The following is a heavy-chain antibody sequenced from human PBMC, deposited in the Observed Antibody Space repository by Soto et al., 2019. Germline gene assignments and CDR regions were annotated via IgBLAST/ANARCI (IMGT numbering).Heavy chain of an antibody. CDR3: ARGTDLRANWFDP. CDR1: GGSISSGGYS. D-gene: IGHD1-1*01. V-gene: IGHV4-30-2*01. J-gene: IGHJ5*02. Sequence: QLQLQESGSGLVKPSQTLSLTCAVSGGSISSGGYSWSWIRQPPGKGLEWIGYIYHSGSTYYNPSLTRRVTISVDRSKNQFYLKLSSVTAADTAVYYCARGTDLRANWFDPWGQGPLVTGSS. CDR2: IYHSGST.